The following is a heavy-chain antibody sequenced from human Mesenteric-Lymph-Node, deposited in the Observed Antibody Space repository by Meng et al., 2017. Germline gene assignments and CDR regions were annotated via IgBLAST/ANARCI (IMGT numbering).Heavy chain of an antibody. D-gene: IGHD6-13*01. Sequence: GSLRLSCAVYGGSFSGYYWSWIRQPPGKGLEWIGEINHSGSTNYNPSLKSRVTISVDTSKNQFSLKLSSVTAADTAVYYCVRDSSSSRFFVWGRGTLVTVSS. J-gene: IGHJ2*01. CDR2: INHSGST. V-gene: IGHV4-34*01. CDR3: VRDSSSSRFFV. CDR1: GGSFSGYY.